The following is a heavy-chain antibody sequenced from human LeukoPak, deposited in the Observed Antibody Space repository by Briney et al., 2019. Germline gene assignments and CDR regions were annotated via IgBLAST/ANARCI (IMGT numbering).Heavy chain of an antibody. Sequence: SQTLSLTCTASGGSISSGGYYWSWIRQHPGKGLEWIGYIYYSGSTYYNPSLKSRVTISVDTSKNQFSLKLSSVTAADTAVYYCARNPLEANWFDPWGQGTLVTVSS. D-gene: IGHD5-24*01. V-gene: IGHV4-31*03. CDR3: ARNPLEANWFDP. J-gene: IGHJ5*02. CDR1: GGSISSGGYY. CDR2: IYYSGST.